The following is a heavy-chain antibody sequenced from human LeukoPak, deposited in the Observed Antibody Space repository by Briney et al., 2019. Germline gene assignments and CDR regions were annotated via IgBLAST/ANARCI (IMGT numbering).Heavy chain of an antibody. V-gene: IGHV5-51*01. D-gene: IGHD4/OR15-4a*01. J-gene: IGHJ4*02. Sequence: GASLQISCEGSGYSFTTYWIGWVRQLPGKGLEWMGIIYPSDSDTRYSPSFQGQVTISVDKSTNTAYLQWGSLKASDTAMYFCARHSHYGEDYWGQGTLVTVSS. CDR1: GYSFTTYW. CDR3: ARHSHYGEDY. CDR2: IYPSDSDT.